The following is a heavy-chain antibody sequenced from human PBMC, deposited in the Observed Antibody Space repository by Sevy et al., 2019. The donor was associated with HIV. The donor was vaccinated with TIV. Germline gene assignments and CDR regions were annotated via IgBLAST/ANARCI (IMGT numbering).Heavy chain of an antibody. Sequence: GGSLRLSCTVSGFIFNNKGMHWVRQAPGRGLEWVAEIFSDGTTKYYGDSVKGRLTISRDNSMNSLFLQMNSLRVDDTSLYYCARESGSDWYLDSWGQGTLVTVSS. V-gene: IGHV3-30*12. CDR3: ARESGSDWYLDS. J-gene: IGHJ4*02. D-gene: IGHD2-21*02. CDR1: GFIFNNKG. CDR2: IFSDGTTK.